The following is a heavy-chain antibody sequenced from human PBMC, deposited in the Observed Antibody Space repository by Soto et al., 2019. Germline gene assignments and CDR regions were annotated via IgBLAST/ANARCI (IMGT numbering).Heavy chain of an antibody. CDR1: GGSFSGYY. Sequence: TSETLSLTCVVYGGSFSGYYWTWIRQTPGKGLEWIGEISHSGTTNYKPSLKSRVTISADPSKKQFSLNLTSVTAADSGVYYCARGECSSVYCSTRWAAAISVQGTVVTVSS. CDR3: ARGECSSVYCSTRWAAAI. CDR2: ISHSGTT. D-gene: IGHD2-2*01. J-gene: IGHJ3*02. V-gene: IGHV4-34*01.